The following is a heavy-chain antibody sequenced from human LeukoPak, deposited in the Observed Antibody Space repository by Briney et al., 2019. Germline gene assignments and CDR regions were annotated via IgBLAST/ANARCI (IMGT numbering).Heavy chain of an antibody. D-gene: IGHD2-15*01. Sequence: SETLSLTCAVYGGSFSGYYWSWIRQPPGKGLEWIGEINHSGSTSYNPSLKSRVTISVDTSKNQFSLKLSSVTAADTAVYYCARGGGYCSGGSCYSRVPPVDYWGQGTLVTVSS. V-gene: IGHV4-34*01. CDR1: GGSFSGYY. CDR2: INHSGST. J-gene: IGHJ4*02. CDR3: ARGGGYCSGGSCYSRVPPVDY.